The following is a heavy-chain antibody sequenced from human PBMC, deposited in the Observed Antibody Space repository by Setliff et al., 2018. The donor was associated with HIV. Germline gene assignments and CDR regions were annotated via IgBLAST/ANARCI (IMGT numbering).Heavy chain of an antibody. CDR1: GYSTSSGFY. J-gene: IGHJ5*02. V-gene: IGHV4-38-2*02. Sequence: SETLSLTCAVSGYSTSSGFYWGWIRQPPGKGLEWIGSIHHSGSTYYNPSLRSRVTISVDTSKNQFSLKLSSVTAADTAVYYCARDAPTVYANGWFDPWGQGTLVTVSS. CDR2: IHHSGST. CDR3: ARDAPTVYANGWFDP. D-gene: IGHD2-8*01.